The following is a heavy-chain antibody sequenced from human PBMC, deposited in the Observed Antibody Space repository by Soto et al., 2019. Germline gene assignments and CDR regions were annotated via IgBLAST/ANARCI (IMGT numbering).Heavy chain of an antibody. V-gene: IGHV4-39*01. Sequence: SETLSLTCTVSGGSISSSSYYWGWIRQPPGKGLEWIGSIYYSGSTYYNPSLKSRVTISVDTSKNQFSLKLSSVTAADTAVYYCARTPGYDILTGYYRSYYYYGMDVWGQGTTVTVSS. J-gene: IGHJ6*02. CDR3: ARTPGYDILTGYYRSYYYYGMDV. CDR1: GGSISSSSYY. D-gene: IGHD3-9*01. CDR2: IYYSGST.